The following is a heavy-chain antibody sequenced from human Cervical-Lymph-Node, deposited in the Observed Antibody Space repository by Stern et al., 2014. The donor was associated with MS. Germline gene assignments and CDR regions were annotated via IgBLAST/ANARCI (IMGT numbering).Heavy chain of an antibody. CDR1: GYTFTGYY. CDR2: INPNSGGT. V-gene: IGHV1-2*06. Sequence: DQLVESGAEVKKPGASVKVSCKASGYTFTGYYMHWVRQAPGQGLEWMGRINPNSGGTNYAQQFQGRVTMTRDTSISTAYMELSRLRSDDTAVYYCARAHYYYDRGGYYWYFDYWGQGTLVTVSS. CDR3: ARAHYYYDRGGYYWYFDY. D-gene: IGHD3-22*01. J-gene: IGHJ4*02.